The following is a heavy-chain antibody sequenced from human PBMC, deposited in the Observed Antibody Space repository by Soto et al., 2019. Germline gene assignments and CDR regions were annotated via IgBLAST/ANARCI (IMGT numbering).Heavy chain of an antibody. CDR3: AGDPDSHYNDSHASSYP. J-gene: IGHJ5*02. Sequence: SVKVSCKASGGTFSTYTITWVRQAPGQGLELMGRIIPIIGIINYAQKFQGRVTISADKFTGAAYMELTGLRSDDTAVYYCAGDPDSHYNDSHASSYPWGQGTLVTVSS. CDR2: IIPIIGII. D-gene: IGHD4-4*01. V-gene: IGHV1-69*04. CDR1: GGTFSTYT.